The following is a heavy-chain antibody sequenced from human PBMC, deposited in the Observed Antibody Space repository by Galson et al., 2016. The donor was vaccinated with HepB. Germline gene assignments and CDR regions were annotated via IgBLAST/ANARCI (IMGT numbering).Heavy chain of an antibody. CDR1: GFTFENYW. D-gene: IGHD6-19*01. J-gene: IGHJ4*02. Sequence: SLRLSCAASGFTFENYWMSWVRQAPGKGLEWVADIKQDGSQKYYLDSVKGRFTISRDNAKNSLFLQMNSLVAEDTAGYHCGRDGTGPSSAWGIADYGGQGTLGTVSS. V-gene: IGHV3-7*03. CDR3: GRDGTGPSSAWGIADY. CDR2: IKQDGSQK.